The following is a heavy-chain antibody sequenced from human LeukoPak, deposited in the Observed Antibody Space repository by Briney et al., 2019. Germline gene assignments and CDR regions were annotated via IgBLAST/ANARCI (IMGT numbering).Heavy chain of an antibody. CDR2: ISPSGNYI. D-gene: IGHD2-2*01. V-gene: IGHV3-21*01. CDR3: ARDLSSSTSYYSY. J-gene: IGHJ4*02. CDR1: GFTFSSHS. Sequence: GGSLRLSCAASGFTFSSHSMNWVRQAPGKGLEWVSSISPSGNYIYYADSVEGRFTISRDNAKNSLYLQMNSLRAEDTAVYYCARDLSSSTSYYSYWGQGTLVTVSS.